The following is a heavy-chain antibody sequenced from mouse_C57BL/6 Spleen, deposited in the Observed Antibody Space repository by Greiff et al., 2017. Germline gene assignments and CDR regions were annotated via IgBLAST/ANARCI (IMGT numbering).Heavy chain of an antibody. J-gene: IGHJ2*01. CDR3: ATMAHYFDY. D-gene: IGHD2-3*01. V-gene: IGHV1-50*01. Sequence: VQLQQSGAELVKPGASVKLSCKASGYTFTSYWMQWVKQRPGQGLEWIGEIDPSDSYTNYNQKFKGKATLTVDTSSSTAYMQLSSLTSEDSAVYYCATMAHYFDYWGQGTTLTVSS. CDR1: GYTFTSYW. CDR2: IDPSDSYT.